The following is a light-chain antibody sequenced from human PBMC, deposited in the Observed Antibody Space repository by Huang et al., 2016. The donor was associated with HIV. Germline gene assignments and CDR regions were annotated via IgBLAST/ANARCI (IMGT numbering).Light chain of an antibody. V-gene: IGKV3-11*01. CDR1: QSVGSS. J-gene: IGKJ4*01. CDR3: QQHKSWLT. Sequence: EIVLTQSPAILSLSPGDSATLSCRASQSVGSSLGWYQQIPGQTPRLLIYDAANRATGIPTRFSGRGSGTDFTLSISSLEPEDFAVYYCQQHKSWLTFGGGTKVEIK. CDR2: DAA.